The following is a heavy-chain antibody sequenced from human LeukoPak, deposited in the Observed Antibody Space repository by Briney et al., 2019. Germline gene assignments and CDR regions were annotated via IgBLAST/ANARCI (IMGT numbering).Heavy chain of an antibody. Sequence: GGSLRLSCAVSGITLSNYDMSWVRQAPGKGLEWVAGLGGSGGTTNYADSVKGRFTISRDNRKNTLYLQMNSLRAEDTAVYFCARRGVVIRVILVGFHKEAYYFDSWGQGALVTVSS. CDR2: LGGSGGTT. J-gene: IGHJ4*02. CDR3: ARRGVVIRVILVGFHKEAYYFDS. V-gene: IGHV3-23*01. D-gene: IGHD3-10*01. CDR1: GITLSNYD.